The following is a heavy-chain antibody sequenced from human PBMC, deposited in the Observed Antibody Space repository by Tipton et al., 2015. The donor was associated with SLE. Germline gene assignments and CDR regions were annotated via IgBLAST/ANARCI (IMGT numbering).Heavy chain of an antibody. J-gene: IGHJ1*01. CDR3: ARALGATRAEYFQH. D-gene: IGHD1-26*01. Sequence: TLSLTCAVYGGSFSGYYWSWIRQPPGKGLEWIGEINHSGSTNYNPSLKSRVTISVDTSKNQFSLRLSSVTAADTAVYYCARALGATRAEYFQHWGQGTLVTVSS. V-gene: IGHV4-34*01. CDR2: INHSGST. CDR1: GGSFSGYY.